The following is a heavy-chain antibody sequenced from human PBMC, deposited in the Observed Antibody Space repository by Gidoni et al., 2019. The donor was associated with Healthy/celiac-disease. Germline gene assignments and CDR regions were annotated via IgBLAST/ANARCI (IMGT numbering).Heavy chain of an antibody. CDR3: ARESVVYEYYYYYGMDV. Sequence: EVQLVESGGGLVQPGGSLRLSCAASGFTVSSNYMSWVRQAPGKGLEWVSVIYSGGSTYYADSVKGRFTISRDNSKNTLYLQMNSLRAEDTAVYYCARESVVYEYYYYYGMDVWGQGTTVTVSS. D-gene: IGHD2-8*02. CDR1: GFTVSSNY. CDR2: IYSGGST. V-gene: IGHV3-66*01. J-gene: IGHJ6*02.